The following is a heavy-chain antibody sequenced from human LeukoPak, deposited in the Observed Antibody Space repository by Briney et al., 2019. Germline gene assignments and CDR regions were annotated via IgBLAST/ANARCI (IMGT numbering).Heavy chain of an antibody. D-gene: IGHD5-18*01. Sequence: ASVKVSCKASGYTFTDYYMHWVQQAPGKGLEWMGLVDPEDGETIYAEKFQGRVTITADTSTDTAYTELSSLRSEDTAVYYCATGASGYSYGYDAFDIWGQGTMVTVSS. CDR3: ATGASGYSYGYDAFDI. CDR2: VDPEDGET. J-gene: IGHJ3*02. V-gene: IGHV1-69-2*01. CDR1: GYTFTDYY.